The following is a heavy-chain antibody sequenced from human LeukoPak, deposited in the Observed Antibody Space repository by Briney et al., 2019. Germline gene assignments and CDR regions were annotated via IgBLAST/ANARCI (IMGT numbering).Heavy chain of an antibody. V-gene: IGHV1-18*01. CDR1: GYTFTSYG. D-gene: IGHD2-2*01. CDR3: ARVVVPAAMRLEYYMDV. Sequence: GASVKVSCKASGYTFTSYGISWVRQGPGQGLEWMGGISAYNGDTNYAQKLQGRVTMTTDTSTSTAYMELRSLRSDDTAVYYCARVVVPAAMRLEYYMDVWGKGTTVTVSS. CDR2: ISAYNGDT. J-gene: IGHJ6*03.